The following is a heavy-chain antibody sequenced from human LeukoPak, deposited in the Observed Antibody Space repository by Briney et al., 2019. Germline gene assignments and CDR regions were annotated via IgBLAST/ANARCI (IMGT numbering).Heavy chain of an antibody. Sequence: SQTLSLTCTVSGGSISSGGYYWSWIRQHPGKGLEWIGYTYYSGSTYYNPSLKSRVTISVDTSKNQFSLKLSSVTAADTAVYYCASNRVIWFGEFNYYYGMDVWGKETTVTVSS. CDR2: TYYSGST. D-gene: IGHD3-10*01. CDR1: GGSISSGGYY. V-gene: IGHV4-31*03. CDR3: ASNRVIWFGEFNYYYGMDV. J-gene: IGHJ6*04.